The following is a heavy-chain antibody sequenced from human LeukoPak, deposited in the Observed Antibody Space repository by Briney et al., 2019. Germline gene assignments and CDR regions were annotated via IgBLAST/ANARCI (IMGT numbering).Heavy chain of an antibody. D-gene: IGHD6-13*01. Sequence: PGGSLRLSCAASGFTFSSYAMSWVRQAPGKGLEWVSAISGSGGSTYYADSVKGRFTISRDNSKNTLYLQMNSLRAEDTAVYYCAKSPKYSSSWCIDYWGQGTLVTVSS. CDR3: AKSPKYSSSWCIDY. J-gene: IGHJ4*02. V-gene: IGHV3-23*01. CDR1: GFTFSSYA. CDR2: ISGSGGST.